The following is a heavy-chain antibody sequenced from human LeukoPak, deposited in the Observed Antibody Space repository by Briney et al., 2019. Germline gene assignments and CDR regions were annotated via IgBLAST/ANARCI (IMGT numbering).Heavy chain of an antibody. CDR1: GFTFSDYY. CDR3: ARATWDPNYYYYMDV. CDR2: ISSSGSNI. Sequence: PGGSLRLSCAASGFTFSDYYMSWIRQAPGKGLEWVSYISSSGSNIYYADSVKGRFTISRDNAKNSLYLKMNSLRAEDTAVYYCARATWDPNYYYYMDVWGKGTTVTISS. D-gene: IGHD1-26*01. V-gene: IGHV3-11*01. J-gene: IGHJ6*03.